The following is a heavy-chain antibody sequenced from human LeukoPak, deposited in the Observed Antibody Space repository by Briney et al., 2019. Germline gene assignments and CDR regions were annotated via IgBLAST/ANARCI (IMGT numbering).Heavy chain of an antibody. CDR3: ARRRYDILTGFRYSFDY. CDR1: GDSFSSYA. V-gene: IGHV1-69*04. Sequence: SVKVSCKASGDSFSSYAISWVRQAPGQGLEWMGRIVAMDDIANYAQKFQDRVTITADKSTGTVYMELSSLRSEDTAVYYCARRRYDILTGFRYSFDYWGRGTLVTVSS. J-gene: IGHJ4*02. D-gene: IGHD3-9*01. CDR2: IVAMDDIA.